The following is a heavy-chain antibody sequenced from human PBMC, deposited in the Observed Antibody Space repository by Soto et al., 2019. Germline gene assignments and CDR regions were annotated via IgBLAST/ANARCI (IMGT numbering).Heavy chain of an antibody. CDR2: IWYDGSNK. CDR1: GFTFSSYG. D-gene: IGHD4-17*01. CDR3: ARDQNYGDPPSTPSSH. V-gene: IGHV3-33*01. J-gene: IGHJ4*02. Sequence: GGSLRLSCAASGFTFSSYGMHWVRQAPGKGLEWVAVIWYDGSNKYYADSVKGRFTISRDNSKNTLYLQMNSLRAEDTAVYYCARDQNYGDPPSTPSSHWGQGTLVTVSS.